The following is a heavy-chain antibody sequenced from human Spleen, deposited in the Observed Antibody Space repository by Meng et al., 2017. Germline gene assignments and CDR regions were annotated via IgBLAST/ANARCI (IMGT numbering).Heavy chain of an antibody. V-gene: IGHV4-34*01. Sequence: QVQLQQWGAGLLKPSETLSLACVVSGGSFSDYYWSWIRQPPGKGLEWIGEINHSGSTNYNPSLESRATISVDTSQNNLSLKLSSVPAADSAVYYCARGPTTMAHDFDYWGQGTLVTVSS. CDR1: GGSFSDYY. J-gene: IGHJ4*02. CDR2: INHSGST. D-gene: IGHD4-11*01. CDR3: ARGPTTMAHDFDY.